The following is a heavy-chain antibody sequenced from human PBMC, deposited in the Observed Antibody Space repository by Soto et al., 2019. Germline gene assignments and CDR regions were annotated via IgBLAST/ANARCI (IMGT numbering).Heavy chain of an antibody. V-gene: IGHV1-18*01. CDR3: ARVDYDFWSGYGRYFDY. Sequence: GASVKVSYKASGYTFTSYGISWVRQAPGQGLEWMGWISAYNGNTNYAQKLQGRVTMTTDTSTSTAYMELRSLRSDDTAVYYCARVDYDFWSGYGRYFDYWGQGTLVTVSS. J-gene: IGHJ4*02. CDR2: ISAYNGNT. CDR1: GYTFTSYG. D-gene: IGHD3-3*01.